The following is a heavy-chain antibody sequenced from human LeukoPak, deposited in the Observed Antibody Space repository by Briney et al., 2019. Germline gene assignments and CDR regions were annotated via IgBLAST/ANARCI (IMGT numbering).Heavy chain of an antibody. D-gene: IGHD1-26*01. CDR2: ISGSGGST. CDR3: ARDGDSGNYFAD. V-gene: IGHV3-23*01. Sequence: GGSLRLSCAASGFTFSSYAMSWVRRAPGKGLEWVSAISGSGGSTYYADSVKGRFTISRDNSKNTLYLQMNSLRAEDTAVYYCARDGDSGNYFADWGQGTLVTVSS. J-gene: IGHJ4*02. CDR1: GFTFSSYA.